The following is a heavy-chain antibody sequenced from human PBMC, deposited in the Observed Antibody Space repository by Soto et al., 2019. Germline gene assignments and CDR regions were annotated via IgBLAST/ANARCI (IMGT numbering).Heavy chain of an antibody. CDR2: IYYSGST. V-gene: IGHV4-30-4*01. CDR3: ARINPHHYYGSGRLGYYCDD. Sequence: PSETLSLTCTVSGGSISSGDYYWSWIRQPPGKGLEWIGYIYYSGSTYYNPSLKSRVTISVDTSKNQFSLKLSSVTAADTAVYYGARINPHHYYGSGRLGYYCDDWGQGTLVTVSS. CDR1: GGSISSGDYY. J-gene: IGHJ4*02. D-gene: IGHD3-10*01.